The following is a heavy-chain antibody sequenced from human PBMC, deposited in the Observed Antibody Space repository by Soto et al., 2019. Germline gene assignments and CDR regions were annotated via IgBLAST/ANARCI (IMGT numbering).Heavy chain of an antibody. D-gene: IGHD2-15*01. CDR3: ARHTPAISISDH. V-gene: IGHV4-39*01. Sequence: SETLSLTCTVSGASISSYYWGWIRQPPGKGLEWIGSIYYSGSTYYNPSLKSRVTISVDTSKNQFSLKLSSVTAADTAVYYCARHTPAISISDHWGQGTLVTSPQ. CDR1: GASISSYY. J-gene: IGHJ4*02. CDR2: IYYSGST.